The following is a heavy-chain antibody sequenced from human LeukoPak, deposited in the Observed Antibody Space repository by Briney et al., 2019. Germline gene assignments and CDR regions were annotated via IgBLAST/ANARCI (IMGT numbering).Heavy chain of an antibody. D-gene: IGHD2-2*02. CDR2: IYYSGST. CDR3: ARMRYDCSSTSCYTVDYYGMDV. Sequence: PSETLSPTCAVSGGSISSGDYYWSWIRQPPGKGLEWIGYIYYSGSTNYNPSLKSRVTISVDTSKNQFSLKLSSVTAADTAVYYCARMRYDCSSTSCYTVDYYGMDVWGQGTTVTVSS. J-gene: IGHJ6*02. CDR1: GGSISSGDYY. V-gene: IGHV4-30-4*01.